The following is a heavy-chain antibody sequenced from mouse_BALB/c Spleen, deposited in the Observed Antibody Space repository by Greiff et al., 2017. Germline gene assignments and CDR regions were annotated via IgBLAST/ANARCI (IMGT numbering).Heavy chain of an antibody. CDR2: ILPGSGST. D-gene: IGHD2-14*01. CDR1: GYTFSSYW. Sequence: QVQLQQSGAELMKPGASVKISCKATGYTFSSYWIEWVKQRPGHGLEWIGEILPGSGSTNYNEKFKGKATFTADTSSNTAYMQLSSLTSEDSAVYYCARFYYRYDVGFAYWGQGTLVTVSA. V-gene: IGHV1-9*01. J-gene: IGHJ3*01. CDR3: ARFYYRYDVGFAY.